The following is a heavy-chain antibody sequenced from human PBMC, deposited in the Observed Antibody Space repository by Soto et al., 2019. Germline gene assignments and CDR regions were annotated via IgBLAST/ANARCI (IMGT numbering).Heavy chain of an antibody. Sequence: TGGSLRLSCEVSGFTFSAYGVHWVRQAPGKGLEWVAAISHDGTNKNYGDSVKGRFTISRDNSKKTLYLQMNSLRPEDTALYYCAKDEYYYSRSGYYIFDSWGQGTLVTVSS. CDR2: ISHDGTNK. CDR1: GFTFSAYG. V-gene: IGHV3-30*18. CDR3: AKDEYYYSRSGYYIFDS. J-gene: IGHJ4*02. D-gene: IGHD3-22*01.